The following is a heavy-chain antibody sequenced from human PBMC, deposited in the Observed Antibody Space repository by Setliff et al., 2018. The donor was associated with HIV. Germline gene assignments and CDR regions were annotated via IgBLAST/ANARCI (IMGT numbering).Heavy chain of an antibody. J-gene: IGHJ6*02. V-gene: IGHV3-30*02. CDR3: ARRGDYYYYYAMDF. D-gene: IGHD3-10*01. CDR2: IRNDGNNE. CDR1: GFTFSNYG. Sequence: GGSLRLSCAASGFTFSNYGLFWVRQAPGKGLEWVAFIRNDGNNEYYGASVKGRFTISRDNSKDALYLQMNSLRAEDTAVYYCARRGDYYYYYAMDFWGQGTTVTVSS.